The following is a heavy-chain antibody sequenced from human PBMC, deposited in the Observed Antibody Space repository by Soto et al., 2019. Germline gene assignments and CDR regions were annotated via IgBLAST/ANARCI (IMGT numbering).Heavy chain of an antibody. CDR2: INWNGGST. J-gene: IGHJ4*02. Sequence: GGSLRLSCAASGFTFSDYYMSWIRQAPGKGLEWVSGINWNGGSTGYADSVKGRFTISRDNAKNSLYLQMNSLRAEDTALYYCARSGSSSWADSPENYFDYWGQGTLVTVSS. CDR1: GFTFSDYY. D-gene: IGHD6-13*01. V-gene: IGHV3-20*04. CDR3: ARSGSSSWADSPENYFDY.